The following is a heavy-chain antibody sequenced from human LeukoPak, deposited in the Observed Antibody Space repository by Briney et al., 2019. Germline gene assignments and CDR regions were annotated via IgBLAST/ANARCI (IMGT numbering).Heavy chain of an antibody. V-gene: IGHV4-59*01. CDR2: IYYSGST. CDR1: GGSISSYY. Sequence: SETLSLTCTVSGGSISSYYWSWIRQPPGKGLEWIGYIYYSGSTNYNPSLKSRVTISVDTSKNQFSLKLSSVTAADTAVYYCARGNRLSIVAGSSRYYYYYMDVWGKGTTVTVSS. J-gene: IGHJ6*03. CDR3: ARGNRLSIVAGSSRYYYYYMDV. D-gene: IGHD6-19*01.